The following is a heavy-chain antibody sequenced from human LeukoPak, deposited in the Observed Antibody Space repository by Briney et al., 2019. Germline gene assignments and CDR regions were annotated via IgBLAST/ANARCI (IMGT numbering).Heavy chain of an antibody. CDR1: GGSIRSSYYY. CDR2: IYDSGST. CDR3: ARESFIGMDV. J-gene: IGHJ6*02. Sequence: SETLSLTCTVSGGSIRSSYYYWGWIRQPPGTGLEWIGSIYDSGSTYYNPSLKSRVTISVDTSKNQFSLKLSSVTAADTAVYYCARESFIGMDVWGQGTTVTVSS. V-gene: IGHV4-39*07.